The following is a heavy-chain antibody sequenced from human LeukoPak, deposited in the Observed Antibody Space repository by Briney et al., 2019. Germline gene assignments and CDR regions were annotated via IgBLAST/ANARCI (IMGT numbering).Heavy chain of an antibody. CDR1: GFTFSSYN. J-gene: IGHJ6*02. CDR3: ARSRRDNYYYYYGMDV. D-gene: IGHD5-24*01. CDR2: ISSSSSYI. Sequence: PGGSLRLSCAASGFTFSSYNMNWVRQAPGKGLEWVSSISSSSSYIYYADSVRGRFTISRDNAKNSLYLQMNSLRAEDTAVYYCARSRRDNYYYYYGMDVWGQGTTVTVSS. V-gene: IGHV3-21*01.